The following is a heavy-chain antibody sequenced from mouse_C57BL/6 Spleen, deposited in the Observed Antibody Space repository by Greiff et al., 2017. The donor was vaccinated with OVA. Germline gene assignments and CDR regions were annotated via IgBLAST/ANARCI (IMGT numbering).Heavy chain of an antibody. CDR3: ARRKDGNYFDY. Sequence: QVQLKQSGAELVKPGASVKISCKASGYAFSSYWMNWVKQRPGKGLEWIGQIYPGDGDTNYNGKFKGKATLTADKSSSTAYMQLSSLTSEDSAVYFCARRKDGNYFDYWGQGTTLTVSS. CDR2: IYPGDGDT. J-gene: IGHJ2*01. V-gene: IGHV1-80*01. D-gene: IGHD2-1*01. CDR1: GYAFSSYW.